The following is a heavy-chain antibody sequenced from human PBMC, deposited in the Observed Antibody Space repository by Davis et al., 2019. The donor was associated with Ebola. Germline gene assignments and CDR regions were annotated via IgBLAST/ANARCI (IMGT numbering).Heavy chain of an antibody. CDR1: GGSISGYF. D-gene: IGHD3-3*01. J-gene: IGHJ5*02. V-gene: IGHV4-59*01. Sequence: MPSETLSLTCTVSGGSISGYFWSWIRQPPGKGLEWIGYIYYSGSTNYNPSLKSRVTISVDTSKNQFSLKLSSVTAADTAVYYCARVGYDFWSGYLSNNWFDPWGQGTLVTVSS. CDR2: IYYSGST. CDR3: ARVGYDFWSGYLSNNWFDP.